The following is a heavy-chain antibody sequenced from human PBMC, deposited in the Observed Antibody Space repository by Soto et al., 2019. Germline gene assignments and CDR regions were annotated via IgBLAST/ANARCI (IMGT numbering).Heavy chain of an antibody. D-gene: IGHD3-3*01. CDR3: ARAPRGYDFWSGYRLDS. J-gene: IGHJ4*02. V-gene: IGHV4-31*03. Sequence: TLSLTCTVAGCSISSGGYYWSWIRQHPGKGLEWIGYIYYSGSTYYNPSLKSRVTISVDTSKNQFSLKLSSVTAADTAVYYCARAPRGYDFWSGYRLDSWGQGTLVTVSS. CDR2: IYYSGST. CDR1: GCSISSGGYY.